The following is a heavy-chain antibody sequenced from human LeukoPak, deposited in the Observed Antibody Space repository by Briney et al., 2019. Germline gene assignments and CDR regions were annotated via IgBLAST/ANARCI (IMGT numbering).Heavy chain of an antibody. Sequence: ASVKVSCKASGYTFTSYYMHGVRQAPGQGLEWMGIINPSGGSTSYAQKFQGRVTMTRDTSTSTVYMELSSLRSEDTAVYYCARDYPLHRDFDYWGQGTLVTVSS. V-gene: IGHV1-46*01. CDR1: GYTFTSYY. CDR3: ARDYPLHRDFDY. CDR2: INPSGGST. D-gene: IGHD3-16*02. J-gene: IGHJ4*02.